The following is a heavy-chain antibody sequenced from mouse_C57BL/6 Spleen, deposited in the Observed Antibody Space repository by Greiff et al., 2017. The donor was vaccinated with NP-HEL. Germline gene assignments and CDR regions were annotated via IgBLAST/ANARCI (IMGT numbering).Heavy chain of an antibody. V-gene: IGHV1-52*01. D-gene: IGHD3-2*02. Sequence: VQLQQSGAELVRPGSSVKLSCKASGYTFTSYWMHWVKQRPIQGLEWIGNIDPSDSETHYNQKFKDKATLTVDKSSSTAYMQLSSLTSEDSAVYYCARREDSSGPWFAYWGQGTLVTVSA. CDR2: IDPSDSET. J-gene: IGHJ3*01. CDR1: GYTFTSYW. CDR3: ARREDSSGPWFAY.